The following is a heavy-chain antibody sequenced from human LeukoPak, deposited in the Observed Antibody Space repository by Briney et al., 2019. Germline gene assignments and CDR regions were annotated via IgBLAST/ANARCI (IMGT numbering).Heavy chain of an antibody. CDR3: SRRSTHYYDSGGYLYFFDY. V-gene: IGHV5-51*01. CDR1: GYSFTSYW. CDR2: IFPDDSDT. D-gene: IGHD3-22*01. J-gene: IGHJ4*02. Sequence: PGESLKISCKGSGYSFTSYWIGWVRQMPGKGLEWMGIIFPDDSDTRYSPSFQGQVTISVDKSISTAYLQWSSLKASDTAMYYCSRRSTHYYDSGGYLYFFDYWGQGTLVTVSS.